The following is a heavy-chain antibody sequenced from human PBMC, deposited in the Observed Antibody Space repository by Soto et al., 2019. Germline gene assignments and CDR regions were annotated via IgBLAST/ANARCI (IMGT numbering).Heavy chain of an antibody. V-gene: IGHV2-26*01. CDR3: ALTLGHYYFGMDV. CDR2: IFSNDEK. Sequence: GPTLVNPTETLTLTCTVSGFSLSNARMGVSWIRQPPGKALEWLAHIFSNDEKSYSTSLKSRLTISKDTSKSQVVLTMTNMDPVDTATYYCALTLGHYYFGMDVWGKGNTDTVSS. CDR1: GFSLSNARMG. J-gene: IGHJ6*04.